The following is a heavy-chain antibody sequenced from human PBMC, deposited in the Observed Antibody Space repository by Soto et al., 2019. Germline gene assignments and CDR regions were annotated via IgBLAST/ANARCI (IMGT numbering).Heavy chain of an antibody. CDR3: ARSTVNDFWSGYYYPPYFDY. CDR2: IYYSGST. CDR1: GGSISSGDYY. V-gene: IGHV4-61*05. D-gene: IGHD3-3*01. J-gene: IGHJ4*02. Sequence: SETLSLTCTVSGGSISSGDYYWRWIRQPPGKGLEWIGYIYYSGSTNYNPSLKSRVTISVDRSKNQLSLKLSSVTAADTAVYYCARSTVNDFWSGYYYPPYFDYWGQGTLVTVSS.